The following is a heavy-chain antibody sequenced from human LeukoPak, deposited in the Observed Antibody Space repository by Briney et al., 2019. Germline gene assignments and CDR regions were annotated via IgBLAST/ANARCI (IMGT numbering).Heavy chain of an antibody. V-gene: IGHV5-51*01. J-gene: IGHJ4*02. CDR1: GYRFTNYW. CDR2: IYPGDSDT. D-gene: IGHD1-7*01. Sequence: GESLKISFKGSGYRFTNYWIGWVRQMPGKGLEWMGIIYPGDSDTRYSPSFQGQVTISADKSISTAYLQWSSLKASDTAMYYCARLNYGADRNFDYWGQGTLVTVSS. CDR3: ARLNYGADRNFDY.